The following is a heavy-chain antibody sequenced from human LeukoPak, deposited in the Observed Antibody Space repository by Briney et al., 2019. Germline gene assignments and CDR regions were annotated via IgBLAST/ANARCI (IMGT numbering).Heavy chain of an antibody. Sequence: SVKVSCKASGGTFSSYAISWVRQAPGQGLEWMGGIIPIFGTANYAQKFQGRVTITTDESTSTAYMELSSLRSEDTAAYYCAGKRWLQLTAFDIWGQGTMVTVSS. D-gene: IGHD5-24*01. CDR2: IIPIFGTA. CDR1: GGTFSSYA. J-gene: IGHJ3*02. V-gene: IGHV1-69*05. CDR3: AGKRWLQLTAFDI.